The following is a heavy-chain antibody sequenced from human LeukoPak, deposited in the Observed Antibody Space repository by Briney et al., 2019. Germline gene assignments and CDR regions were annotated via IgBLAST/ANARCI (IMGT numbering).Heavy chain of an antibody. D-gene: IGHD2-15*01. CDR2: IPYDGSNK. CDR1: GFTFSSYG. CDR3: ANASGGSCYGVCFDY. J-gene: IGHJ4*02. Sequence: GRSLRLSCAASGFTFSSYGMHWVRQAPGKGLEWVAVIPYDGSNKYYADSVKGRFTISRDNSKNTLYLQMNSLRAEDTAVYYCANASGGSCYGVCFDYWGQGTLVTVSS. V-gene: IGHV3-30*18.